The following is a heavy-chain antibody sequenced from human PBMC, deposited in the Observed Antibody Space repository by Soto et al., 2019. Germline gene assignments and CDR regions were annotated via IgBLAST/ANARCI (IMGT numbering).Heavy chain of an antibody. CDR1: GGSISEKY. V-gene: IGHV4-4*07. J-gene: IGHJ5*02. CDR3: VASLAASGLNWLDP. D-gene: IGHD6-13*01. Sequence: SETLSLTCIVSGGSISEKYWNWVRQPPGKGLEWIGLIFANGHTDYNPSLKSRVTMSVDASKNQFSLRLTSMTAADTAVYYCVASLAASGLNWLDPWGRGTLVT. CDR2: IFANGHT.